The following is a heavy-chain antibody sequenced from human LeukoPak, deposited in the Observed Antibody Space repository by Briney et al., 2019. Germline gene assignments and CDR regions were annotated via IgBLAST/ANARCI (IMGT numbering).Heavy chain of an antibody. Sequence: SETLSLTCTVSGGSISSYYWSWIRQPPGKGLEWIGYIYYSGSTNYNPSLKSRVTISVDTSKNQFSLKLSSVTAADTAVYYCARGFPVPAAMSYYYYYGMDVWGQGTLVTVSS. CDR1: GGSISSYY. V-gene: IGHV4-59*01. J-gene: IGHJ6*02. CDR3: ARGFPVPAAMSYYYYYGMDV. CDR2: IYYSGST. D-gene: IGHD2-2*01.